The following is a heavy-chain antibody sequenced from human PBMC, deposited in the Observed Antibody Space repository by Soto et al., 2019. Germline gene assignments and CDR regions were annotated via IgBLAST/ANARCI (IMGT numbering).Heavy chain of an antibody. CDR3: ARVDAYGDSHYGLGV. D-gene: IGHD4-17*01. J-gene: IGHJ6*02. Sequence: PGGSLRLSCAASGFSFNNHWMSWVRQAPGKGLEWVANIRQDGGETYYVESVKGRFTISRDNAKASLYLQMSSLGADDTALYYCARVDAYGDSHYGLGVWGQGTAVTVSS. CDR1: GFSFNNHW. CDR2: IRQDGGET. V-gene: IGHV3-7*03.